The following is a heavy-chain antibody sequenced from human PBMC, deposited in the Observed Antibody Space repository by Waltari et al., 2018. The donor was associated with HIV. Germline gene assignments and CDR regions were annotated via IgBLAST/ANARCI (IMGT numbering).Heavy chain of an antibody. CDR2: IYTSGST. J-gene: IGHJ5*02. V-gene: IGHV4-4*07. D-gene: IGHD4-17*01. Sequence: QVQLQESGPGLVKPSETLSLTCTVSGGSISSYYWSWIRQPAGKGLELIGRIYTSGSTNYNPSLKSRVTMSVDTSKNQFSLKLSSVTAADTAVYYCARANTVTSWVAFDPWGQGTLVTVSS. CDR3: ARANTVTSWVAFDP. CDR1: GGSISSYY.